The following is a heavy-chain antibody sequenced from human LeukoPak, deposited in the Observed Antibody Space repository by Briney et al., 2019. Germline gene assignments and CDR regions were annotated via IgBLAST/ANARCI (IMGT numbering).Heavy chain of an antibody. D-gene: IGHD3-10*01. CDR1: GFTFSSYA. Sequence: GGSLRLSCAASGFTFSSYAMSWVRQAPGKGLEWVAVIWYDGSNKYYADSVKGRFTISRDNSKNTLYLQMNSLRAEDTAVYYCARFYGSAGAADYWGQGTLVTVSS. V-gene: IGHV3-33*08. CDR3: ARFYGSAGAADY. J-gene: IGHJ4*02. CDR2: IWYDGSNK.